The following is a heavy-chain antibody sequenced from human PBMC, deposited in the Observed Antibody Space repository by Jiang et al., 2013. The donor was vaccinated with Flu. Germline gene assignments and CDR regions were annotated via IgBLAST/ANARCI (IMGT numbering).Heavy chain of an antibody. CDR1: GYTFTGYY. D-gene: IGHD3-16*01. CDR2: INPNSGGT. Sequence: GAEVKKPGASVKVSCKASGYTFTGYYMHWVRQAPGQGLEWMGWINPNSGGTNYAQKFQGRVTMTRDTSISTAYMELSRLRSDDTAVYYCARIFPDRGSLYYFDYWGQGTLVTVSS. J-gene: IGHJ4*02. CDR3: ARIFPDRGSLYYFDY. V-gene: IGHV1-2*02.